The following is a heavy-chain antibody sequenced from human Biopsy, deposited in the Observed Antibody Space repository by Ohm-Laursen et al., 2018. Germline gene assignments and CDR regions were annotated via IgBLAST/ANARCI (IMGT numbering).Heavy chain of an antibody. CDR1: GGTFTTYG. CDR3: AREQHPYIDVLTDSFSYVPMDV. J-gene: IGHJ6*01. CDR2: IIPILGRP. Sequence: PVKVSCNASGGTFTTYGFNWVRQAPGQGLEWMGRIIPILGRPTYAQKFQGRVTITADTSTGTVFMDLSTLRSEDSALYYCAREQHPYIDVLTDSFSYVPMDVWAQGPRSPSPQ. V-gene: IGHV1-69*04. D-gene: IGHD3-9*01.